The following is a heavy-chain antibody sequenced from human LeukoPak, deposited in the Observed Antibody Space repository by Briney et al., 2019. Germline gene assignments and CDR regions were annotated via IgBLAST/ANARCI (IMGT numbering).Heavy chain of an antibody. Sequence: GGSLRLSCAASGFTFISYWMSWVRQAPGKGLEWVANIKQDGSEKYYVDSVKGRFSISRDNSKNTLYLQMNSLRVEDTAVYYCARDLSPWETRNPDAFDIWGQGTMVTVSS. J-gene: IGHJ3*02. CDR2: IKQDGSEK. D-gene: IGHD1-14*01. V-gene: IGHV3-7*03. CDR1: GFTFISYW. CDR3: ARDLSPWETRNPDAFDI.